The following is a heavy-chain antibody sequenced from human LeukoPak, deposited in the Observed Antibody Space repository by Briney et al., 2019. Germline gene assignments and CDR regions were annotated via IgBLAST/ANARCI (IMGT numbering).Heavy chain of an antibody. D-gene: IGHD5-12*01. CDR3: ARDGIVATITPYHYGMDV. V-gene: IGHV3-7*03. CDR1: GFTFSSYW. CDR2: IKQDGSEK. J-gene: IGHJ6*04. Sequence: GGSLRLSCAASGFTFSSYWMSWVRQAPGKGLEWVANIKQDGSEKYYVDSVKGRFTISRDNAKNSLYLQMNSLRAEDTAVYYCARDGIVATITPYHYGMDVWGKGTTVTVSS.